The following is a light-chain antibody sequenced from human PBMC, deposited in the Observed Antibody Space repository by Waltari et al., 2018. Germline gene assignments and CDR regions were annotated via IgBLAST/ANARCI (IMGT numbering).Light chain of an antibody. Sequence: DIQLTQSPSFLSASVGDSVTITCRASQGISSYLAWYQQKPGKAPKLLIYAASTLQAGVPSRFSGSGSGTEFTLTISSLPPEDFATYYCQQSHYFPPTFGQGTKVEIK. CDR2: AAS. J-gene: IGKJ1*01. CDR3: QQSHYFPPT. CDR1: QGISSY. V-gene: IGKV1-9*01.